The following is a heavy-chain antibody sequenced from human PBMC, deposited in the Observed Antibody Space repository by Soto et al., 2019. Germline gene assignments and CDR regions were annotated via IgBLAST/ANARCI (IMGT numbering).Heavy chain of an antibody. J-gene: IGHJ3*02. CDR2: IYWNDDK. Sequence: GPTLVNPTQTLTLTCTLSGFSLTTSDLGVGWIRQSPGQALGWLALIYWNDDKRYSPSLKSRLTITKDTSKNQVVLTMTNMDPVDTATYYCAHDYYDSSTYYPHDAFDIWGQGTMVTVSS. D-gene: IGHD3-22*01. CDR3: AHDYYDSSTYYPHDAFDI. CDR1: GFSLTTSDLG. V-gene: IGHV2-5*01.